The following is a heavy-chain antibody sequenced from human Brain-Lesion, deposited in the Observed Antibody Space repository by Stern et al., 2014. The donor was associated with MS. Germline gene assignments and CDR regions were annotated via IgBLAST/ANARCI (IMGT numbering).Heavy chain of an antibody. D-gene: IGHD3/OR15-3a*01. Sequence: EVQLVESGGGLAKPGGSLRLSWAASGFTFSIYTMNWVRQAPGKGLEWVSSIGSNNNYIYYADSVKGRFTISRDNAKNSLYLQMNSLRAEDTAVYYCARDLDQDIMGLFRDDDYHYFMDVWGQGTTVTVSS. CDR1: GFTFSIYT. CDR3: ARDLDQDIMGLFRDDDYHYFMDV. V-gene: IGHV3-21*01. J-gene: IGHJ6*02. CDR2: IGSNNNYI.